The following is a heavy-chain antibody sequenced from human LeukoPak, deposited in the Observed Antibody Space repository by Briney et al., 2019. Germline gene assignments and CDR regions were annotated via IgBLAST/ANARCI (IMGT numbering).Heavy chain of an antibody. CDR2: INSDGSST. CDR1: GFTFSSYW. CDR3: AKGGPTRSEWLRFVIPGENFDY. D-gene: IGHD5-12*01. V-gene: IGHV3-74*01. J-gene: IGHJ4*02. Sequence: GGSLRLSCAASGFTFSSYWMPWVRQAPGKGLVWVSRINSDGSSTSYADSVKGRFTISRDNSKNTLYLQMNSLRAEDTAVYYCAKGGPTRSEWLRFVIPGENFDYWGQGTLVTVSS.